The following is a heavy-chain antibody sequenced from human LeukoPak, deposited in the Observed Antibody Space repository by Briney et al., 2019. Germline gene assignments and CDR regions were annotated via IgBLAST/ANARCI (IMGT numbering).Heavy chain of an antibody. CDR3: ARGGRAFDV. CDR2: IYHSGKA. V-gene: IGHV4-30-2*01. J-gene: IGHJ3*01. CDR1: GAFISSGGFY. Sequence: PSETLSLTCTVSGAFISSGGFYWSWLRQPPGKGLEWIGYIYHSGKAYYNPSLESRVTISVDRSKNQFSLNLNSVTAADTSVYYCARGGRAFDVWGQGTLISVSP.